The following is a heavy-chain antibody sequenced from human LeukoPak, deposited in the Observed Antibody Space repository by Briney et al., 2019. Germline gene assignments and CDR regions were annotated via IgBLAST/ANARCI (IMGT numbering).Heavy chain of an antibody. Sequence: PSETLSLTCTVSGGSISSSNYYWGWIRQPPGKGLEWIGTIYYSGSTYYNPSLKSRVTISVDTSRNQFSLKLSSVTAADTAIYYCTRQAQPWGGFDIWGHGTMVTVLS. CDR3: TRQAQPWGGFDI. CDR2: IYYSGST. V-gene: IGHV4-39*01. CDR1: GGSISSSNYY. D-gene: IGHD1-26*01. J-gene: IGHJ3*02.